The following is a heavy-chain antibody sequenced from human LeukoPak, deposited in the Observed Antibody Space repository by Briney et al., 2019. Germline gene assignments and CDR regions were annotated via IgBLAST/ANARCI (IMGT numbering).Heavy chain of an antibody. D-gene: IGHD2-15*01. J-gene: IGHJ2*01. CDR3: ARSGMVDYWYFDL. CDR1: GGSISSGSYY. Sequence: SQTLSLTCTVSGGSISSGSYYWSWIRQPAGKGLEWIGRIYTSGSTNYNPSLKSRVTISVDTSKNQFSLKLSSVTAADTAVYYCARSGMVDYWYFDLWGRGTLVTVSS. V-gene: IGHV4-61*02. CDR2: IYTSGST.